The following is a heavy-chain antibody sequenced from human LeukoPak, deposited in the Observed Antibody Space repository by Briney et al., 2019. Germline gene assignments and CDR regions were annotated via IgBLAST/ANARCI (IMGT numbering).Heavy chain of an antibody. J-gene: IGHJ4*02. CDR2: ISPPGGT. Sequence: SETLCVTRVNSGGSISSYYWSWIWQPPRKRLESIGSISPPGGTNYTPSLTSRVTVSVYTSKNLFSLKLAPVTAADTAVYFCASRSVTRWYYSDWGQGSLVTVYS. CDR3: ASRSVTRWYYSD. V-gene: IGHV4-4*09. CDR1: GGSISSYY. D-gene: IGHD3-10*01.